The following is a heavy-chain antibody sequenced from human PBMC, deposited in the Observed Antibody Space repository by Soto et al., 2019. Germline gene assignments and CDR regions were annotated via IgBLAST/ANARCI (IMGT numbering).Heavy chain of an antibody. CDR1: GFTFSSYS. D-gene: IGHD3-10*01. CDR3: AKDISMDV. V-gene: IGHV3-48*01. CDR2: ITNNRSTI. J-gene: IGHJ6*02. Sequence: PGGSLRLSCAASGFTFSSYSMNWVRQAPGKGLEWVAYITNNRSTIYYADSVKGRFTISRDNAKNTLYLQMNSLRAEDTAVYYCAKDISMDVWGQGTTVTVSS.